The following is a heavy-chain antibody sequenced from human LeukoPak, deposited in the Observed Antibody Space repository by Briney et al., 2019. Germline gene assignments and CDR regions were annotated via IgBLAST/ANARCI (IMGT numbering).Heavy chain of an antibody. CDR2: IYYSGST. CDR1: GGSISSYY. J-gene: IGHJ4*02. Sequence: SSETLSLTCTVSGGSISSYYWSWIRQPPGKGLEWIGYIYYSGSTNYNPSLKSRVTISVDTSKNQFSLKLSSVTAADTAVYYCAREGIFGARSFDYWGQGTLVTASS. CDR3: AREGIFGARSFDY. V-gene: IGHV4-59*01. D-gene: IGHD3-3*01.